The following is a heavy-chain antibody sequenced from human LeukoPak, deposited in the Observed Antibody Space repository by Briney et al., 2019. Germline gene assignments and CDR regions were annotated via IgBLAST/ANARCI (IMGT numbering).Heavy chain of an antibody. CDR3: AREDIVVVPAASEIYYYYYMDV. J-gene: IGHJ6*03. Sequence: GESLNLSCKSSGDTFSTHWIAWVHQKPGRGLEWMGTIYPGDSYTRYSPPFQGQVSISADKSTSTASLHWSSLKASDSGMYYCAREDIVVVPAASEIYYYYYMDVWGKGTTVTVSS. CDR1: GDTFSTHW. CDR2: IYPGDSYT. V-gene: IGHV5-51*07. D-gene: IGHD2-2*01.